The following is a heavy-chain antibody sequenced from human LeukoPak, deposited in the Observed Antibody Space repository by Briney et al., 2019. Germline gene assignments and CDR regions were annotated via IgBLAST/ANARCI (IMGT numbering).Heavy chain of an antibody. CDR2: IKQDGSEK. CDR3: ARDATYSSSWYGGAYYYGMDV. Sequence: PGGSLRLSCAASGFTFSSYWMSWVRQAPGKGLEWVANIKQDGSEKYYVDSVKGRLTISRDNAKNSLYLQMNSLRAEDTAVYYCARDATYSSSWYGGAYYYGMDVWGQGTTVTVSS. D-gene: IGHD6-13*01. CDR1: GFTFSSYW. V-gene: IGHV3-7*01. J-gene: IGHJ6*02.